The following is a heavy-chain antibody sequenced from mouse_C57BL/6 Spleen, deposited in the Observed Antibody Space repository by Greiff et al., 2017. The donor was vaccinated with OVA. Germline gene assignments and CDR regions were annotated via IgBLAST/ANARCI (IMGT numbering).Heavy chain of an antibody. Sequence: EVQLQQSGPELVKPGASVKISCKASGYTFTDYYMNWVKQSHGKSLEWIGDINPNNGGTSYNQKFKGKATLTVDKSSSTAYMELRSLTYEDSAVYYCARGGRYSNYYFDYWGQGTTLTVSS. CDR1: GYTFTDYY. J-gene: IGHJ2*01. CDR3: ARGGRYSNYYFDY. CDR2: INPNNGGT. D-gene: IGHD2-5*01. V-gene: IGHV1-26*01.